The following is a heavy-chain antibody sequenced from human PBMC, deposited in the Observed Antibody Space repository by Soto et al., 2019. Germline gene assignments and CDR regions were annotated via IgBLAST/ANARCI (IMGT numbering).Heavy chain of an antibody. V-gene: IGHV3-30*18. CDR3: AKDPILTGYYGPFDY. D-gene: IGHD3-9*01. J-gene: IGHJ4*02. CDR1: GFTCSSYG. Sequence: GGSLRLSCAASGFTCSSYGMHWVRQAPGKGLEWVAVISYDGSNKYYADSVKGRFTISRDNSKNTLYLQMNSLRAEDTAVYYCAKDPILTGYYGPFDYWGQGTLVTVS. CDR2: ISYDGSNK.